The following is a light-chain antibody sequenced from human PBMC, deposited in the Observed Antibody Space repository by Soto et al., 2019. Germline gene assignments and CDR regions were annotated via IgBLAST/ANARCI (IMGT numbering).Light chain of an antibody. Sequence: EIVMTQSPATLSVSPGERATLSCRASQSVSIDLAWYQQKPGQAPRILIFAASSRATGIPDRFSGSGSGTDFTLTISRLEPGDFAVYYCQQYGYSSWTFGQGTKVDIK. V-gene: IGKV3-20*01. CDR1: QSVSID. J-gene: IGKJ1*01. CDR2: AAS. CDR3: QQYGYSSWT.